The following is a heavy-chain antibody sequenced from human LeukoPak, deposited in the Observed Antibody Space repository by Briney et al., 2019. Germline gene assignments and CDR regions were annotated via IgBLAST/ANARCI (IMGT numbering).Heavy chain of an antibody. CDR3: ARAACFGGNYDYYYGMDV. V-gene: IGHV3-30*14. CDR1: GFTFSSYA. CDR2: ISYDGSNK. J-gene: IGHJ6*02. D-gene: IGHD4-23*01. Sequence: PGGSLRLSCAASGFTFSSYAMHWVRQAPGKGLEWVAVISYDGSNKYYADSVKGRFTISRDNSKNTLYLQMNSLRAEDTAVYYCARAACFGGNYDYYYGMDVWGQGTTVTVSS.